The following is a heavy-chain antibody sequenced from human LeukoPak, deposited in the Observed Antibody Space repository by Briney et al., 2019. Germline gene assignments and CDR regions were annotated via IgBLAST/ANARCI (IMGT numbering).Heavy chain of an antibody. J-gene: IGHJ5*02. CDR1: GYTFTGYY. CDR3: ARAGRYGS. CDR2: ISTYNGNA. Sequence: GASVKVSCKASGYTFTGYYMHWVRQAPGQGLEWMGWISTYNGNANYAQKIQGRVSMTTDTSTSTAYMELWSLTSDDTAVYYCARAGRYGSWGQGTLVTVSS. D-gene: IGHD5-18*01. V-gene: IGHV1-18*04.